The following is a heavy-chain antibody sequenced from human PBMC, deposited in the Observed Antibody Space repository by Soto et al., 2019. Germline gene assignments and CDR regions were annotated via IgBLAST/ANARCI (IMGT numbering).Heavy chain of an antibody. Sequence: PGVSLRLSWAASGCTFSSYGMRWVRQAPGKGLEWVSTVSASGERAYYADSVKGRFTISRDNSKNSLYLQMNDLRAEDMAIYYCTKPTGTVFWWGQGALVTVSS. V-gene: IGHV3-23*01. CDR2: VSASGERA. D-gene: IGHD1-1*01. CDR3: TKPTGTVFW. J-gene: IGHJ4*02. CDR1: GCTFSSYG.